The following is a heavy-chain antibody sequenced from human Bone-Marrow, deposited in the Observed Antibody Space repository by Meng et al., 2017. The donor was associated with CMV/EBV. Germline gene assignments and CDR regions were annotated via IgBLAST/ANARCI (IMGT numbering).Heavy chain of an antibody. V-gene: IGHV4-34*01. CDR3: AREGATARDFDY. CDR2: INHSGST. J-gene: IGHJ4*02. CDR1: GGSFSGYY. Sequence: SETLSLTCAVYGGSFSGYYWSWIRQPPGKGLEWIGEINHSGSTNYNPSLKSRVTISVDTSKNQFSLKLCSVTAADTAVYYCAREGATARDFDYWGQGTLVTVSS. D-gene: IGHD1-26*01.